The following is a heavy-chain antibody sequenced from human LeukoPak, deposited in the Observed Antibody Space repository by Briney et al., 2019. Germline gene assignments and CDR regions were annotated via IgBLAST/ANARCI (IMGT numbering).Heavy chain of an antibody. Sequence: SETLSLTCAVYGGSFSGYYWSWIRQPPGKGLEWIGEINHSGSTNYNPSLKSRVTISVDTSKNQFSLKLSSVTAADTAVYYCAGAFGYWGQGTLVTVSS. CDR1: GGSFSGYY. J-gene: IGHJ4*02. CDR3: AGAFGY. CDR2: INHSGST. V-gene: IGHV4-34*01.